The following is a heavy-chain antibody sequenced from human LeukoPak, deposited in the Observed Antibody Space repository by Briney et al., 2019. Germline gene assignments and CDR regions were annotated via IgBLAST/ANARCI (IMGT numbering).Heavy chain of an antibody. CDR3: AITVDCRATTDCYSYFHH. Sequence: GGSLRLSCAASGFSFRSYFMHWVRQAPGKGLVWVSRINSDGTYTECEDSVKGRFTISRDNAKDTLYLQVNSLRAEDTAVYYCAITVDCRATTDCYSYFHHWGQGTLVTVAS. D-gene: IGHD2-21*02. CDR1: GFSFRSYF. V-gene: IGHV3-74*03. J-gene: IGHJ1*01. CDR2: INSDGTYT.